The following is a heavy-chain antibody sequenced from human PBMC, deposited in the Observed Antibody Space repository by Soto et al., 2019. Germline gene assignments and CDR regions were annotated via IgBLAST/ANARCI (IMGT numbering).Heavy chain of an antibody. CDR3: TRDIAAAPTTYYYYMDV. CDR1: GFTFGDYA. D-gene: IGHD6-13*01. V-gene: IGHV3-49*03. J-gene: IGHJ6*03. Sequence: GVSLRLSCTASGFTFGDYAMRWFRQAPGKGLEWVGFIRSKAYGGTTEYAASVKGRFTISRDDSKSIAYLQMNSLKTDDTAVYYCTRDIAAAPTTYYYYMDVWGKGTTVTVSS. CDR2: IRSKAYGGTT.